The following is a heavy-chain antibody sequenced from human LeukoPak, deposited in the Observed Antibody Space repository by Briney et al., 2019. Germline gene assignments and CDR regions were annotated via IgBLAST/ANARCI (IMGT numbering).Heavy chain of an antibody. D-gene: IGHD2-15*01. CDR1: GYSISSGYY. CDR2: IYHSGST. Sequence: SETLSLTCTVSGYSISSGYYWGWIRQPPGKGLEWIGSIYHSGSTYYNPSLKSRVTISVDTSKNQFSLKLSSVTAADTAVYYCARDVNYCSGGSCYYYFDHWGQGTLVTVSS. J-gene: IGHJ4*02. CDR3: ARDVNYCSGGSCYYYFDH. V-gene: IGHV4-38-2*02.